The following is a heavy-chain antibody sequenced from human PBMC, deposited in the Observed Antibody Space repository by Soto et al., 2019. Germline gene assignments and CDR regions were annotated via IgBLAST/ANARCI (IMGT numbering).Heavy chain of an antibody. D-gene: IGHD2-15*01. CDR2: ISYDGSNK. CDR3: ARDRVVVVAATLDY. J-gene: IGHJ4*02. Sequence: QVQLVESGGGVVQPGRSLRLSCAASGFTFSSYAMHWVRQAPGTGLEWVAVISYDGSNKYYADSVKGRFTISRDNSKNTLYLQMNSLRAEDTAVYYCARDRVVVVAATLDYWGQGTLVTVSS. V-gene: IGHV3-30-3*01. CDR1: GFTFSSYA.